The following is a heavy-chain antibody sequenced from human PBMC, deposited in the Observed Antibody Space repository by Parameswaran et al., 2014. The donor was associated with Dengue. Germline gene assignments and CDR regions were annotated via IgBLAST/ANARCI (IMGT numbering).Heavy chain of an antibody. Sequence: KWIRQPPGKGLEWVSSISSSSSYIYYADSVKGRFTISRDNAKNSLYLQMNSLRAEDTAVYYCARDYCSSTSCHGGYWGQGTLVTVSS. J-gene: IGHJ4*02. CDR3: ARDYCSSTSCHGGY. V-gene: IGHV3-21*01. D-gene: IGHD2-2*01. CDR2: ISSSSSYI.